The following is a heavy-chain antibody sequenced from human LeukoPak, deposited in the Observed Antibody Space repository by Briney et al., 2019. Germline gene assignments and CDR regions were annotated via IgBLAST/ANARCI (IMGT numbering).Heavy chain of an antibody. J-gene: IGHJ5*02. CDR2: INIGGTNT. Sequence: GGSLRLSCAASGFTFNDYYMSWLRQAPGKGLEWLSYINIGGTNTHYADSVKGRFTISRDNAKKSLYLEMNNLRAEDTAVYCCATDGAGFDTWGQGVLVTVSS. CDR1: GFTFNDYY. V-gene: IGHV3-11*01. CDR3: ATDGAGFDT.